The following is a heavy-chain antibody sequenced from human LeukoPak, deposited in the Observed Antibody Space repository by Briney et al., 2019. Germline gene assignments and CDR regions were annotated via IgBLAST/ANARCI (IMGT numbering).Heavy chain of an antibody. CDR1: GYTFTSYY. CDR2: ISAYNGNT. CDR3: ARVQDSSGYYYLDY. D-gene: IGHD3-22*01. Sequence: ASVKVSCKASGYTFTSYYMHWVRQAPGQGLEWMGWISAYNGNTNYAQKLQGRVTMTTDTSTSTAYMELRSLRSDDTAVYYCARVQDSSGYYYLDYWGQGTLVTVSS. J-gene: IGHJ4*02. V-gene: IGHV1-18*04.